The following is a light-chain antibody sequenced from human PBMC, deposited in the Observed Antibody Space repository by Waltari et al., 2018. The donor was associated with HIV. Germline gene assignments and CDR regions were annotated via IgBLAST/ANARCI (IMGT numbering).Light chain of an antibody. Sequence: QSVLTQPPSASGTPGQRVTISCSGSSSNIGINYVSWYQHRPGTAPKLLIFTNNQRPSWVPDRFSASKSGTSASLAISALQSDDEADYYCAAWDGSLRGGVFGGGTKLTV. CDR2: TNN. CDR1: SSNIGINY. V-gene: IGLV1-47*01. J-gene: IGLJ3*02. CDR3: AAWDGSLRGGV.